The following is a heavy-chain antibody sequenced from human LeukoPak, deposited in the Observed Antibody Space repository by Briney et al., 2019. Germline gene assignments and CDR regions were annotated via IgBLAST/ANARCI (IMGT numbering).Heavy chain of an antibody. CDR1: GFIFSSYT. V-gene: IGHV3-23*01. D-gene: IGHD4-17*01. CDR2: ISGSGDNS. CDR3: AKDSPSAPVTSV. J-gene: IGHJ4*02. Sequence: GESLRLSCTASGFIFSSYTMSWVRQAPGRGLEWVSTISGSGDNSYYADSVKGRFTISRDNSKNTLYLQMNSLRVEDTAIFYCAKDSPSAPVTSVWGQGTLVTVSS.